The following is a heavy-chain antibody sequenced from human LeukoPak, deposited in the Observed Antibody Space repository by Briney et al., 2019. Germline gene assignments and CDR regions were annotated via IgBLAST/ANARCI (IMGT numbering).Heavy chain of an antibody. Sequence: EASVKVSCKASGYSFIGYYMYWVRQAPGQGLEWMGWINPNSGGTNYAQKFQGRVTMTKDTSISTAYMELSSLRSEDTAVYYCARAGAAAETYYYYYMDVWGKGTTVTISS. V-gene: IGHV1-2*02. CDR2: INPNSGGT. CDR3: ARAGAAAETYYYYYMDV. CDR1: GYSFIGYY. D-gene: IGHD6-13*01. J-gene: IGHJ6*03.